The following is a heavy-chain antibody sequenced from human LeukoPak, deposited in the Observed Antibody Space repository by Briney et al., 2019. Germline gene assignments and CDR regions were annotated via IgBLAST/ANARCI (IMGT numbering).Heavy chain of an antibody. J-gene: IGHJ6*03. Sequence: PSETLSLTCTVSGYSISSDYYWGWIRQSPGKGLEWIGRIYTSGSTNYYPSLKTRVTMSVDTSKNQFSLKLSSVTAADTAVYYCARHVSYYYMGVWGKGTTVTVSS. D-gene: IGHD3-16*01. CDR3: ARHVSYYYMGV. CDR1: GYSISSDYY. CDR2: IYTSGST. V-gene: IGHV4-4*07.